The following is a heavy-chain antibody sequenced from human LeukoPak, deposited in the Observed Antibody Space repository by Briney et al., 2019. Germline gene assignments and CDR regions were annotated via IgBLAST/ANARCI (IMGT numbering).Heavy chain of an antibody. J-gene: IGHJ5*02. Sequence: ASVTVSCKASGYTFTSYAMHWVRQAPGQRLEWMGWINTGNGNTKYSQKFQGRVTITRDTSASTAYMELSSLRSEDTAVYYCARSAPRSNYPVDPWGQGTLVTVSS. D-gene: IGHD4-11*01. CDR1: GYTFTSYA. CDR3: ARSAPRSNYPVDP. V-gene: IGHV1-3*04. CDR2: INTGNGNT.